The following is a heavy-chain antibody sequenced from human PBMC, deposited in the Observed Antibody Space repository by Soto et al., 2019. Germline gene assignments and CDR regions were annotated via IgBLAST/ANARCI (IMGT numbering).Heavy chain of an antibody. CDR3: ARPSCSSSYFNF. J-gene: IGHJ4*02. D-gene: IGHD2-15*01. Sequence: EVQLVESGGGLVQPGGSLRLSCAASGFTFSSYAMHWVRQAPGKGLEYVSAISSNGGSTYYANSVKGIFTISRDNSKNKLYLQMGSLRAEVMAVYYCARPSCSSSYFNFWGQVTIVTVSS. CDR2: ISSNGGST. CDR1: GFTFSSYA. V-gene: IGHV3-64*01.